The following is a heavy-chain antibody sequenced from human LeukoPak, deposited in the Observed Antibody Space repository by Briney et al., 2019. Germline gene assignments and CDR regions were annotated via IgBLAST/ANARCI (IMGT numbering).Heavy chain of an antibody. CDR1: GFSLSTSGVG. D-gene: IGHD3-10*01. CDR2: IYWDDDK. Sequence: SGPTLVKPTQTLTLTCTFSGFSLSTSGVGVGWIRQPPGKALEWLALIYWDDDKRYSPSLKSRLTIIKDTSKNQVVLTMTNMDPVDTATYYCAHRRGYGSGTTYFNYWGQGTLVTVSS. J-gene: IGHJ4*02. CDR3: AHRRGYGSGTTYFNY. V-gene: IGHV2-5*02.